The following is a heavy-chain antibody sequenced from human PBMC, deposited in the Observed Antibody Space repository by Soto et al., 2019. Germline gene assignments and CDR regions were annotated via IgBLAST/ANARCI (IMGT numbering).Heavy chain of an antibody. CDR2: IDYDGTTT. V-gene: IGHV3-74*01. CDR3: ARGPRASSGGTGAY. Sequence: EVQLVEAGGGLVQPGGSLRLSCAASGFSFDSYWMHWVRQAPGPGPVWVSRIDYDGTTTNYADSVKCRFTISRDNAKNTLYRQMNSLRPEDTAVYYCARGPRASSGGTGAYWGQGTLVTVSS. J-gene: IGHJ1*01. D-gene: IGHD2-2*01. CDR1: GFSFDSYW.